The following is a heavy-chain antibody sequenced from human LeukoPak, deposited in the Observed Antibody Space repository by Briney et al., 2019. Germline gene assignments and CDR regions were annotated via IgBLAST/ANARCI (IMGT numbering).Heavy chain of an antibody. V-gene: IGHV1-18*01. J-gene: IGHJ5*02. Sequence: PWASVKVSCKASGYTFTSYGISWVRQAPGQGLEWMGWISAYNGNTNYAQKLQGRVTMTTDTSTSTVYMELSSLRSEDTAVYYCARDLGLRGVTNWFDPWGQGTLVTVSS. CDR2: ISAYNGNT. D-gene: IGHD3-10*01. CDR3: ARDLGLRGVTNWFDP. CDR1: GYTFTSYG.